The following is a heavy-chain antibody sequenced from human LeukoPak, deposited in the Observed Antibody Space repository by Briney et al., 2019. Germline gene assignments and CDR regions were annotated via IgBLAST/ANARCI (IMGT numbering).Heavy chain of an antibody. CDR3: ARKDGDL. Sequence: PSENLCLTCTVSDGSITNYDWSWVRQPPGKGLEFIGHVHYSGDTNYNPSLKSRLTISLDTSKNQVSLRLSSVTAADTAVYHCARKDGDLWGQGTLVTVSS. CDR1: DGSITNYD. V-gene: IGHV4-59*08. CDR2: VHYSGDT. J-gene: IGHJ5*02.